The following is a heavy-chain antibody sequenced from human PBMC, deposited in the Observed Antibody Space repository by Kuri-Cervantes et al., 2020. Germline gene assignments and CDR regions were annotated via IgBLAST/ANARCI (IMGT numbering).Heavy chain of an antibody. CDR2: INHSGST. CDR1: GGSFSGYY. D-gene: IGHD3-10*01. Sequence: SETLSLTCAVYGGSFSGYYWSWIRQPPGKGLEWIGEINHSGSTNYNPSLKSRVTISVDTSKNQFSLKLSSVTAADTAVYYCARGYRAMVRGVIGYWGQGTLVTVSS. V-gene: IGHV4-34*01. J-gene: IGHJ4*02. CDR3: ARGYRAMVRGVIGY.